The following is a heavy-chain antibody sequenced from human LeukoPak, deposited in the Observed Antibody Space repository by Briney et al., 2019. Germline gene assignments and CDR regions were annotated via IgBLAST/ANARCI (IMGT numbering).Heavy chain of an antibody. J-gene: IGHJ4*02. CDR2: INPNSGGT. Sequence: GASVKVSCKASGYTFTSYAMHWVRQAPGQGLEWMGWINPNSGGTNYAQKFQGRVTMTRDTSISTAYMELSRLRSDDTAVYYCARFYYDSRMYDYWGQGTLVTVSS. CDR1: GYTFTSYA. CDR3: ARFYYDSRMYDY. V-gene: IGHV1-2*02. D-gene: IGHD3-22*01.